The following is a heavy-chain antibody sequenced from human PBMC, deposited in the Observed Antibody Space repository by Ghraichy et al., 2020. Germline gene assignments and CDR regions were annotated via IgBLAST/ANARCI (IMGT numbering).Heavy chain of an antibody. V-gene: IGHV3-21*01. Sequence: GESLNIPCAASGFTFSSYTMNWVRQAPGKGLEWVSTISGSSRYRYYPESLKGRFTITRDNAKNSLYLQMNTLRAEDTAVYYCARDGYSSYNWFDPWGQGTLVTVSS. CDR1: GFTFSSYT. J-gene: IGHJ5*02. CDR2: ISGSSRYR. D-gene: IGHD6-13*01. CDR3: ARDGYSSYNWFDP.